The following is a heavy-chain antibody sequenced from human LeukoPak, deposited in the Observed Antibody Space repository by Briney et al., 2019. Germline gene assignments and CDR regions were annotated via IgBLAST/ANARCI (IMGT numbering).Heavy chain of an antibody. CDR3: AREIGGYDYVFDY. V-gene: IGHV7-4-1*02. CDR1: GYTFTSYA. J-gene: IGHJ4*02. CDR2: INTNTGNP. Sequence: GASVKVSCKASGYTFTSYAMNWVRQAPGQGLEWMGWINTNTGNPTYAQGFTGRFVFSLDTSVSTTYLQINTLKAEDTAVYYCAREIGGYDYVFDYWGQGTLVTVSS. D-gene: IGHD5-12*01.